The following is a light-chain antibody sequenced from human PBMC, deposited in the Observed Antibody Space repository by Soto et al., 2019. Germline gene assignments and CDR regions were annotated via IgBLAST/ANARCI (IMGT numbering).Light chain of an antibody. CDR2: GVS. CDR3: QQGYNIPRT. CDR1: ESISTY. Sequence: DIQMTQSPSSLSASVGDRVTITCRASESISTYLNWYQQKPGKAPNLLIYGVSSLQSGVPPRFSGSGSGTDFTLTISSLQPEDFGTYYCQQGYNIPRTFGQGTKVEIK. V-gene: IGKV1-39*01. J-gene: IGKJ1*01.